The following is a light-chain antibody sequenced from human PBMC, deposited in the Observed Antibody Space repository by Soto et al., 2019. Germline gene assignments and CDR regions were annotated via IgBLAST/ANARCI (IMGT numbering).Light chain of an antibody. J-gene: IGLJ1*01. CDR3: ASYAGSSTFV. Sequence: QSALTQPASVSGSPGQSITISCTGASSDVGGYNLVSWYQQHPGTAPKFIIFEVTKRPSGVSKRFSGSKSGNAASLTISGLHADDAAYYCYASYAGSSTFVFGTGTKVTVL. V-gene: IGLV2-23*02. CDR1: SSDVGGYNL. CDR2: EVT.